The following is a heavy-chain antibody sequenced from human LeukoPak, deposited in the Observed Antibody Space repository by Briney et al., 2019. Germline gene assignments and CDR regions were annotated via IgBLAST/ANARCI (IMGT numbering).Heavy chain of an antibody. CDR2: INPNSGGT. D-gene: IGHD1-7*01. CDR3: ARPSRKYNWNYIS. CDR1: GYTFTGYY. J-gene: IGHJ5*02. Sequence: ASVKVSCKASGYTFTGYYMHWVRQAPGQGLEWMGWINPNSGGTNYAQKFQGRVTMTRDTSISTAYMELSRLRSDDTAVYYCARPSRKYNWNYISWGQGTLVTVSS. V-gene: IGHV1-2*02.